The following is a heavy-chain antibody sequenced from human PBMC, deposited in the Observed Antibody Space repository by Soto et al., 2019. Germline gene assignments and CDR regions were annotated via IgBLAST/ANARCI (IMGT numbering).Heavy chain of an antibody. CDR3: ATDIRSLLEWLFPPLFAFDI. J-gene: IGHJ3*02. CDR2: FDPEDGET. CDR1: GYTLTELS. Sequence: ASVKVSCKVSGYTLTELSMHWVRQAPGKGLEWMGGFDPEDGETIYAQKFQGRVTMTEDTSTDTAYMELSSLRSEDTAVYYCATDIRSLLEWLFPPLFAFDIWGQGTMVTVSS. D-gene: IGHD3-3*01. V-gene: IGHV1-24*01.